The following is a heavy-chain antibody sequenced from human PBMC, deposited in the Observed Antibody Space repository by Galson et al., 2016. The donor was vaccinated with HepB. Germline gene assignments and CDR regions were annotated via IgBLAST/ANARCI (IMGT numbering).Heavy chain of an antibody. CDR2: INQSGTST. Sequence: SETLSLTCAVSGGPFSGYWSWLRQPPGKGLEWIGEINQSGTSTTYNPSLVPRVTISVDTSKNQFSLNLKSVTAADTAVYYCARELGLRGIRMDVWGQGTTGIVSS. D-gene: IGHD3-10*01. V-gene: IGHV4-34*01. CDR1: GGPFSGY. CDR3: ARELGLRGIRMDV. J-gene: IGHJ6*02.